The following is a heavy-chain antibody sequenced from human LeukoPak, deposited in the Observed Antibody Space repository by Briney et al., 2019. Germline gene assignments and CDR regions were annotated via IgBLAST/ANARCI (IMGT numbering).Heavy chain of an antibody. CDR1: GGSISSYY. Sequence: PSETLSLTCTVSGGSISSYYWTWIRQPPGKGLEWIGEIIGTGSTKYNSSLKSRVTTSVDTSKNEFSLNLTSVTAADTAIYYCARGLASGYPPIPFDYWGQGTLVTVSS. D-gene: IGHD3-3*01. J-gene: IGHJ4*02. V-gene: IGHV4-34*12. CDR2: IIGTGST. CDR3: ARGLASGYPPIPFDY.